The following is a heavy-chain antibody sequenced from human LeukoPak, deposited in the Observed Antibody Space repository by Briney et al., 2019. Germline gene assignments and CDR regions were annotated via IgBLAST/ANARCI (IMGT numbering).Heavy chain of an antibody. V-gene: IGHV4-34*01. Sequence: SETLSLTCAVYGGSFSGYCWSWIRQPPGKGLEWVGEINHSGSTNYNPSLKSRVTISVDTSKNQFSLKLSSVTAADTVVYYCARGPHIVVVTAYDYWGQGTLVTVSS. J-gene: IGHJ4*02. CDR1: GGSFSGYC. CDR2: INHSGST. CDR3: ARGPHIVVVTAYDY. D-gene: IGHD2-21*02.